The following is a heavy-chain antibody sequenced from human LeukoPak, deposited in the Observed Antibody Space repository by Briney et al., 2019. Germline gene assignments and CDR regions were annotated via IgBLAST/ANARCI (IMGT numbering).Heavy chain of an antibody. J-gene: IGHJ5*02. D-gene: IGHD3-22*01. Sequence: ASVTVSCKASGYTFTSYDINWVRQATGQGLEWMGWMNPNSGNTGYARKFQGRVTMTRNTSISTAYMELSSLRSEDTAVYYCARGGNYYDSSGYQFDPWGQGTLVTVSS. CDR2: MNPNSGNT. V-gene: IGHV1-8*01. CDR1: GYTFTSYD. CDR3: ARGGNYYDSSGYQFDP.